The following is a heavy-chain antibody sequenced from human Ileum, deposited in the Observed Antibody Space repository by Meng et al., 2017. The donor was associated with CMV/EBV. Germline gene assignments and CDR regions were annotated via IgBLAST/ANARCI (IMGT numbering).Heavy chain of an antibody. V-gene: IGHV3-7*01. CDR1: GFTFSSYW. Sequence: GESLKISCAASGFTFSSYWMSWVRQAPGKGLEWVANIKQDGSEKYYVDSVKGRFTISRDNAKNSLYLQMNSLRAEDTAVYYCARAIVTTSHFDSWAQGTLVTVSS. D-gene: IGHD1-1*01. CDR3: ARAIVTTSHFDS. CDR2: IKQDGSEK. J-gene: IGHJ4*02.